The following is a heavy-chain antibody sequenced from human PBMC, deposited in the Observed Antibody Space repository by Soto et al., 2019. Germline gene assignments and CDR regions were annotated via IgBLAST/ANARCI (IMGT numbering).Heavy chain of an antibody. V-gene: IGHV1-3*01. J-gene: IGHJ4*02. CDR1: GYTFTSYA. CDR3: AGELPFFDY. Sequence: ASVKVSCKASGYTFTSYAMHCVRQAPGQRLEWMGWINAGNGNTKYSQKFQGRVAITRDTSASTAYMELGSLRSEDTAVYYCAGELPFFDYWGQGTLVTVSS. CDR2: INAGNGNT.